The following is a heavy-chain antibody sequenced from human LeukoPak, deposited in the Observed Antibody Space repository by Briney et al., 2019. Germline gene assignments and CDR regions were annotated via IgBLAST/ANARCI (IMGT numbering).Heavy chain of an antibody. V-gene: IGHV1-69*06. CDR3: ARGASITMVRGVTYYYMDV. D-gene: IGHD3-10*01. CDR2: IIPIFGTA. CDR1: GGTFSSYA. Sequence: SVKVSCKASGGTFSSYAISWVRQAPGQGLEWMGGIIPIFGTANYAQKFQGRVTITADKSTSTAYMELSSLRSEDTAVYYCARGASITMVRGVTYYYMDVRGKGTTVTVSS. J-gene: IGHJ6*03.